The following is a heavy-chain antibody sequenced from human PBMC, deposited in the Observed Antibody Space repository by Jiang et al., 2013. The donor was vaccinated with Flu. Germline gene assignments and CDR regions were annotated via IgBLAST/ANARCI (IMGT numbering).Heavy chain of an antibody. CDR3: ARETILWGHGGNSFYYYYGMDV. Sequence: KGLEWIGYIYYMEHLLQPSLKSRVTISVDTSKNQFSLKLSSVTAADTAVYYCARETILWGHGGNSFYYYYGMDVWGQGTTVTVSS. V-gene: IGHV4-31*02. CDR2: IYYMEH. J-gene: IGHJ6*02. D-gene: IGHD4-23*01.